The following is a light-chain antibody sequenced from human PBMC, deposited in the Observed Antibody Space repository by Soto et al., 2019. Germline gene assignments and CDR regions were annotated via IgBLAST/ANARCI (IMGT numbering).Light chain of an antibody. CDR2: AAS. J-gene: IGKJ2*01. CDR3: QQYNSYPPT. Sequence: DIQMTQSPSSLSASVGDRVTITCRASQDISDWLAWYQQEPGKAPKSLIYAASNLQSGVPSRFSGSGSGTHFTLTISSLQPEDFATYYCQQYNSYPPTFGRGTKLEIK. V-gene: IGKV1D-16*01. CDR1: QDISDW.